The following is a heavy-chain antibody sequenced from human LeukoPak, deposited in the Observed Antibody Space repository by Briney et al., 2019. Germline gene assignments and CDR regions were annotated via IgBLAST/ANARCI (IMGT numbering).Heavy chain of an antibody. J-gene: IGHJ4*02. CDR2: IIPIFGTA. D-gene: IGHD1-26*01. V-gene: IGHV1-69*01. CDR1: GGTFSSYA. Sequence: SVKVSCKASGGTFSSYAISWVRQAPGQGLEWMGGIIPIFGTANYAQKFQGRVTITADESTSTAYMELGSLRSEDTAVYYCARDGMSGSYLGVDYWGQGTLVTVSS. CDR3: ARDGMSGSYLGVDY.